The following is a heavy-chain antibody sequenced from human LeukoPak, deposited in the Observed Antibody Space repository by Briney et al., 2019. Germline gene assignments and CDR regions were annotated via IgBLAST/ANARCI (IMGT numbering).Heavy chain of an antibody. Sequence: ASVKVSCKASGFTFTSSAVQWVRQARGQRLEWIGWIVVGSGNTNYAQKFQERVTITRDMSTSTAYMELSSLRSEDTAVYYCAAVFLWRYYYGMDVWGQGPTVTV. CDR2: IVVGSGNT. D-gene: IGHD3-3*01. J-gene: IGHJ6*02. CDR3: AAVFLWRYYYGMDV. V-gene: IGHV1-58*01. CDR1: GFTFTSSA.